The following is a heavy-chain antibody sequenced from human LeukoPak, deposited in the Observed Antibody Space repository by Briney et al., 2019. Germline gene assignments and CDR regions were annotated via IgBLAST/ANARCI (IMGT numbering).Heavy chain of an antibody. J-gene: IGHJ5*02. D-gene: IGHD6-19*01. V-gene: IGHV1-8*01. CDR1: GYSFTSYT. Sequence: ASVTVSCTASGYSFTSYTINWVRQAAGQGLEWMGWMNPNSANTGYAQKFQGRVTITRNTSISTAYMELSSLTSEDTAVYYCARGRLPVAGMGWFDPWGQGTLVTVSS. CDR3: ARGRLPVAGMGWFDP. CDR2: MNPNSANT.